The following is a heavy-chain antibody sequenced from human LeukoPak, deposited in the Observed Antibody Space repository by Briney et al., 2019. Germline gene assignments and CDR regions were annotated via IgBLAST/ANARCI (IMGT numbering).Heavy chain of an antibody. CDR1: GFTVSSNY. Sequence: QPGGSLRLSCAASGFTVSSNYMSCVRQAPGKGLEWVSVIYSGGSTYYADSVKGRFTISRDNSKNTLYLQMNSLRAEDTAVYYCARHSSQHGVFDYWGQGTLFTVSS. CDR3: ARHSSQHGVFDY. D-gene: IGHD6-19*01. J-gene: IGHJ4*02. V-gene: IGHV3-53*01. CDR2: IYSGGST.